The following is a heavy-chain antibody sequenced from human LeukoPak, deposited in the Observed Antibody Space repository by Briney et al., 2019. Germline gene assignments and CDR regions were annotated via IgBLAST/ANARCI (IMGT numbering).Heavy chain of an antibody. CDR2: ISSSGSTI. J-gene: IGHJ4*02. CDR3: AKDILTGYSYFGS. Sequence: PGGSLRLSCAGSGFTLRDYYMSWIRQAPGKGLEWVSYISSSGSTIYYADSVKGRFTISRDNAKNSLYLQMNSLRVEDTAVYYCAKDILTGYSYFGSWGQGTLVTVSS. D-gene: IGHD3-9*01. CDR1: GFTLRDYY. V-gene: IGHV3-11*01.